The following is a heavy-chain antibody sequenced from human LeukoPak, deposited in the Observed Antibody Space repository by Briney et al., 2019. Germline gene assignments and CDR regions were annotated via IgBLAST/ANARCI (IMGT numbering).Heavy chain of an antibody. D-gene: IGHD5-24*01. J-gene: IGHJ4*02. CDR1: GFTFSSYA. CDR3: AKDQAVATTDY. V-gene: IGHV3-64*01. CDR2: ISSNGGST. Sequence: GGSLRLSCAASGFTFSSYAMHWVRQAPGKGLEYVSAISSNGGSTYYANSVKGRFTISRDNSKNTLYLQMGSLRAEDMAVYYCAKDQAVATTDYWGQGTLVTVSS.